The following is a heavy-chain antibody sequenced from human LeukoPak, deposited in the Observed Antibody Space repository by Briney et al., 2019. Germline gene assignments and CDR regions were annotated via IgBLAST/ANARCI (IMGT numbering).Heavy chain of an antibody. D-gene: IGHD1-26*01. CDR1: GFTFSSYG. CDR3: AKGENAFDI. Sequence: GGSLRLSCAASGFTFSSYGMHWVRQAPGKGLEWVAFIRYDGNNKYYADSVKGRFTISRDNSKNTLYLQMNSLRAEDTAVYYCAKGENAFDIWGQGTMVTVSS. CDR2: IRYDGNNK. J-gene: IGHJ3*02. V-gene: IGHV3-30*02.